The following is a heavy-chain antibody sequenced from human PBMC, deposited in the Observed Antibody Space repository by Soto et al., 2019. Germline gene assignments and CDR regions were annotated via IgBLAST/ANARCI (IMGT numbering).Heavy chain of an antibody. Sequence: GGSQRHSCAASGLEFSNAWINCVSQATGKGLEWVGRIKSKGHGGTTDFAAPVRGRFAISRDDSRNLVYMQMNSLNTEDTAVYYCTTDSYTSVIVVRFDYWGHGTLVTVSS. CDR3: TTDSYTSVIVVRFDY. D-gene: IGHD3-22*01. CDR1: GLEFSNAW. V-gene: IGHV3-15*07. J-gene: IGHJ4*01. CDR2: IKSKGHGGTT.